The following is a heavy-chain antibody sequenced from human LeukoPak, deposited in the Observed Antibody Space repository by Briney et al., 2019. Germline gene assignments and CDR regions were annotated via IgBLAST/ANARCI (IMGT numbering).Heavy chain of an antibody. CDR1: GASLRGDYYS. Sequence: SETLSLICTVSGASLRGDYYSWTWIRQPPGKGLEWIGYIYHSGSTYYNPSLKSRVTIPVDRSKNQFSLKLSSVTAADTAVYYCARAYYGSGSYYSFDYWGQGTLVTVSS. CDR3: ARAYYGSGSYYSFDY. CDR2: IYHSGST. D-gene: IGHD3-10*01. J-gene: IGHJ4*02. V-gene: IGHV4-30-2*01.